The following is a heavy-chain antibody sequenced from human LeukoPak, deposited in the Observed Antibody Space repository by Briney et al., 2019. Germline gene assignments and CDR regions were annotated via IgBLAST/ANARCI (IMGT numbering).Heavy chain of an antibody. CDR2: INPSGGNT. V-gene: IGHV1-46*01. Sequence: ASVKVSCKASGYTFTSYYIHWVRQAPGQGLEWVGIINPSGGNTAYAQKFQGRVTMTRDTSTTTVYMELSSLRSEDTAVYYCARRAAVAYNWFDPWGQGTLVTASS. CDR3: ARRAAVAYNWFDP. D-gene: IGHD2-15*01. CDR1: GYTFTSYY. J-gene: IGHJ5*02.